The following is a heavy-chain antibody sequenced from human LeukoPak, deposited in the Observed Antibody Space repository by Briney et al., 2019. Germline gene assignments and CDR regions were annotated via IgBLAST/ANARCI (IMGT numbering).Heavy chain of an antibody. CDR1: GGSIRTTSYY. D-gene: IGHD1-20*01. J-gene: IGHJ6*02. CDR3: ASLITGVGDFYHYYGMDV. Sequence: SETLSLTCTVSGGSIRTTSYYWGWIRQPPGKGLEWIGSIYYSRSTYYNPSLMSRVTISVDTSNNQFSLRLSSVTAADTAIYYCASLITGVGDFYHYYGMDVWGQGTTVTVSS. CDR2: IYYSRST. V-gene: IGHV4-39*01.